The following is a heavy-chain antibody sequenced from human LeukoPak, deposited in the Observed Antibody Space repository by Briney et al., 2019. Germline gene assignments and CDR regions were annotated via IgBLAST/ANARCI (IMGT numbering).Heavy chain of an antibody. CDR1: GGSFSGCY. CDR2: INHSGST. Sequence: PSETLSLTCAVYGGSFSGCYWSWIRQPPGKGLEWIGEINHSGSTNYNPSLKSRVTISVDTSKNQFSLKLSSVTAADTAVYYCARARGYSYGFGQMRFDPWGQGTLVTVSS. D-gene: IGHD5-18*01. J-gene: IGHJ5*02. CDR3: ARARGYSYGFGQMRFDP. V-gene: IGHV4-34*01.